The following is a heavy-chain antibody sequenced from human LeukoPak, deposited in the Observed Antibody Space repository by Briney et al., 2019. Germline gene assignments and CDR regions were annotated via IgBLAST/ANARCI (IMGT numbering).Heavy chain of an antibody. V-gene: IGHV3-30*03. Sequence: GGTLRLSCVASGFTFSSYGMHWVRQAPGKGLEWVAVISYDGSIKYYADSVKGRFTISRDNSKNTLYLQMNSLRAEDTAVYYCARGTDGWYYFDYWGQGTLVTVSS. CDR3: ARGTDGWYYFDY. J-gene: IGHJ4*02. D-gene: IGHD6-19*01. CDR2: ISYDGSIK. CDR1: GFTFSSYG.